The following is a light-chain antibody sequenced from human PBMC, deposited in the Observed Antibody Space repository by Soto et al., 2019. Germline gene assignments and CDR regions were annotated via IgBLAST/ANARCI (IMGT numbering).Light chain of an antibody. Sequence: PGDRATLSCRASQSVNSNYLAWYQRKPGQAPRLLIYGASNRATDIPHRFSASGSGTDFTLTITRLEAEDFAVYYCQQYDSTPPTFGQGTKVEVK. V-gene: IGKV3-20*01. CDR2: GAS. CDR3: QQYDSTPPT. J-gene: IGKJ1*01. CDR1: QSVNSNY.